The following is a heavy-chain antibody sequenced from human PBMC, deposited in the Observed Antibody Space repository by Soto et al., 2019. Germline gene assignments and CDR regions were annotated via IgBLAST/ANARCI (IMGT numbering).Heavy chain of an antibody. CDR1: GYTFTSYG. CDR3: ARDPLGSGWYNYYGMDV. D-gene: IGHD6-19*01. V-gene: IGHV1-18*01. J-gene: IGHJ6*02. Sequence: QVQLVQSGAEVKKPGASVKVSCKASGYTFTSYGISWVRQAPGQGLEWMGWISAYNGNTNYAQKLQGRVTMTTDTSTSTAYMELRSLRSDDTSVYYCARDPLGSGWYNYYGMDVWGQGTTVTVSS. CDR2: ISAYNGNT.